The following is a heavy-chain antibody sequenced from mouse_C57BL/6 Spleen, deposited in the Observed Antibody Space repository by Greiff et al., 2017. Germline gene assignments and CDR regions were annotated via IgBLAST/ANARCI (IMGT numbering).Heavy chain of an antibody. V-gene: IGHV1-19*01. CDR2: INPYNGGT. CDR3: ARGTTVVAKDFDY. J-gene: IGHJ2*01. D-gene: IGHD1-1*01. Sequence: EVQLQESGPVLVKPGASVKMSCKASGYTFTDYYMNWVKQSHGKSLEWIGVINPYNGGTSYNQKFKGKATLTVDKSSSTAYMELNSLTSEDSAVYYCARGTTVVAKDFDYWGQCTTLTVSS. CDR1: GYTFTDYY.